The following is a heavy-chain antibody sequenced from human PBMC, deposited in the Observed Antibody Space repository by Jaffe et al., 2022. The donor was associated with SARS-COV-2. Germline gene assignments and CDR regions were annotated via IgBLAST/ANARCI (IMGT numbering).Heavy chain of an antibody. CDR1: GFTFDDYA. CDR3: AKELAAAGTRVYYGMDV. Sequence: EVQLVESGGGLVQPGRSLRLSCAASGFTFDDYAMHWVRQAPGKGLEWVSGISWNSGSIGYADSVKGRFTISRDNAKNSLYLQMNSLRAEDTALYYCAKELAAAGTRVYYGMDVWGQGTTVTVSS. CDR2: ISWNSGSI. V-gene: IGHV3-9*01. D-gene: IGHD6-13*01. J-gene: IGHJ6*02.